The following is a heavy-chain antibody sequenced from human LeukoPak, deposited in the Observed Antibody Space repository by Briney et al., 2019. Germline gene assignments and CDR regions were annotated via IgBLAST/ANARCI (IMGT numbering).Heavy chain of an antibody. CDR2: ISYDGSNK. CDR1: GFTFSSYG. Sequence: GGSLRLCCGASGFTFSSYGMHWVRQAPGKGLEWVAAISYDGSNKYYADSVKGRFTISRDNSKNTLSLQMNSLRAEDTAVYYCAKGDNYYDSSGYYYVRALFDYWGEGTLVTVSS. D-gene: IGHD3-22*01. CDR3: AKGDNYYDSSGYYYVRALFDY. V-gene: IGHV3-30*18. J-gene: IGHJ4*02.